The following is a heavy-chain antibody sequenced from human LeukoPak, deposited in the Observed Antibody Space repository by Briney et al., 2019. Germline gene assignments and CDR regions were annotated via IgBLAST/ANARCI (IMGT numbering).Heavy chain of an antibody. V-gene: IGHV3-64D*06. CDR2: INDNGGST. Sequence: GGSLRLSCAASGFTFSSHAMHWVRQAPGKGLEYVSVINDNGGSTYYADSVKGRFTISRDNSKNTLYLQMSSLRAEDTAIYYCVKVEGSTGVNYYFDYWGQGTLVTVSS. CDR3: VKVEGSTGVNYYFDY. J-gene: IGHJ4*02. D-gene: IGHD1-7*01. CDR1: GFTFSSHA.